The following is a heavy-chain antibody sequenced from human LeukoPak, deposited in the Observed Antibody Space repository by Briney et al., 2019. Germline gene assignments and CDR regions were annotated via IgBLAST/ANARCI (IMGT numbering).Heavy chain of an antibody. J-gene: IGHJ4*02. Sequence: GGSLRLSCAASGFTFSKSWMSWVRQTPEKGLERVANIKEDGSAEYYVDSVKGRFTISRDNAKNSLYLQMNSLRAEDTAVYYCAKDDDGYYWGQGILVTVSS. CDR2: IKEDGSAE. V-gene: IGHV3-7*04. CDR1: GFTFSKSW. D-gene: IGHD3-3*01. CDR3: AKDDDGYY.